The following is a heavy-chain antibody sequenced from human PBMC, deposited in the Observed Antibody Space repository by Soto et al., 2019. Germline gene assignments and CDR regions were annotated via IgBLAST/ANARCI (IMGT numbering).Heavy chain of an antibody. D-gene: IGHD2-2*03. Sequence: EVQLVESGGGLVKPGGSLRLSCAASGFTFSSYSMNWVRQAPGKGLEWVSSISSSSSYIYYSDSVKGRFTISRDNAKNSLYLQMNSLRAEDTAVYYCARDVDIVVVPAALDYWGQGTLVTVSS. CDR1: GFTFSSYS. CDR3: ARDVDIVVVPAALDY. V-gene: IGHV3-21*01. CDR2: ISSSSSYI. J-gene: IGHJ4*02.